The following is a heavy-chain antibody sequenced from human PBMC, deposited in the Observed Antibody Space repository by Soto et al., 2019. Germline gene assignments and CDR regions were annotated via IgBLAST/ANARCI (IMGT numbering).Heavy chain of an antibody. V-gene: IGHV3-48*03. J-gene: IGHJ4*02. CDR1: GFTLGWYE. CDR3: VREGSGLAVATTYDF. D-gene: IGHD6-19*01. Sequence: RLSCVGSGFTLGWYEMNWVRQAPGKGLEWVSYISSSGTIIYYADSVKGRFSITRDNAKNSLYLQMKRLRAEEKSFYYCVREGSGLAVATTYDFWGQGTLVTVSS. CDR2: ISSSGTII.